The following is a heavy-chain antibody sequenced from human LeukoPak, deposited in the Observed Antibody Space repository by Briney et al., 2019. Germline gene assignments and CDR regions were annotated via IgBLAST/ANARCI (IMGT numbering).Heavy chain of an antibody. D-gene: IGHD3-9*01. CDR2: ISYDGSNK. J-gene: IGHJ4*02. CDR3: ARSAHYNILTGVDY. V-gene: IGHV3-30*03. Sequence: PGGSLRLSCAASGFTFSSYGMHWVRQAPGKGLEWVAVISYDGSNKYYADSVKGRFTISRDNSKNTLYLQMNSLRAEDTAVYYCARSAHYNILTGVDYWGQGTRVTVSS. CDR1: GFTFSSYG.